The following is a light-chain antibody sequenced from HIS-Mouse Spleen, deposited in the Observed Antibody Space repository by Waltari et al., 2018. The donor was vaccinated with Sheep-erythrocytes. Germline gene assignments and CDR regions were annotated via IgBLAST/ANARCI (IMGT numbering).Light chain of an antibody. J-gene: IGLJ2*01. CDR2: QDS. V-gene: IGLV3-1*01. CDR3: QACDSSTAV. CDR1: KLGDKY. Sequence: SYELTQPPSVSVSPGQTASITCSGDKLGDKYACWYQQKPGQSPVLVIYQDSKRPSGITERFSGSNSGNTATLTISGTQAMDEADYYCQACDSSTAVFGGGTKLTVL.